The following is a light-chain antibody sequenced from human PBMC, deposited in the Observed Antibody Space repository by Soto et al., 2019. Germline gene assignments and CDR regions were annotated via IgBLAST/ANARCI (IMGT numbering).Light chain of an antibody. Sequence: QSALTQPASVSGSPGQSITISCTGTSSDVGGYNYVSWYQQHPGKAPKLMIYDVSNRPSGVSSRFSGSKSGNTASLTISGLQAEDEADYYCSSYTSSSTLYVLGTGTKVTVL. CDR1: SSDVGGYNY. J-gene: IGLJ1*01. CDR3: SSYTSSSTLYV. V-gene: IGLV2-14*01. CDR2: DVS.